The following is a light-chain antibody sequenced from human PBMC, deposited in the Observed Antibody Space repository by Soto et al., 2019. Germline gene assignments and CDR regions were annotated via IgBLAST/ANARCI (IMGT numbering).Light chain of an antibody. CDR3: QQYNSYMWT. Sequence: DIQMPQSPSTLSASVGDRVTITCRASQSISSWLAWYQQKPGKAPKLLIYDASSLESGVPSRFSGSGSGTEFTLTISSLQPDDFATYYCQQYNSYMWTFGQGNKVEIK. CDR2: DAS. CDR1: QSISSW. V-gene: IGKV1-5*01. J-gene: IGKJ1*01.